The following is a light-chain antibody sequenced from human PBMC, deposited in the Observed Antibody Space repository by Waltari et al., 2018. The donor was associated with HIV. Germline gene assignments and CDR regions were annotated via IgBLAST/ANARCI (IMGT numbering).Light chain of an antibody. CDR2: DNT. J-gene: IGLJ2*01. Sequence: QSVLTQPPSVSGAPGQRVTISCPGTSSNIGAGYDVHWYQQLPGKAPKLLISDNTNRPSGVPDRFSGSKSGTSASLAITGLRAEDEADYYCQSYPASLTVSLIFGGGTRLTVL. V-gene: IGLV1-40*01. CDR3: QSYPASLTVSLI. CDR1: SSNIGAGYD.